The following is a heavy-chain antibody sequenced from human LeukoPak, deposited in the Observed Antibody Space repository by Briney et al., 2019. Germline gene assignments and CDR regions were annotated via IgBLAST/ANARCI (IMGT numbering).Heavy chain of an antibody. Sequence: ASVKVSCKASGGTFSNYAISWVRQAPGQGLEWMGWISAYNGNTNYAQKLQGRVTMTTDTSTSTAYMELRSLRSDDTAVYYCARDDSSSSDYWGQGTLVTVSS. CDR2: ISAYNGNT. D-gene: IGHD6-6*01. CDR3: ARDDSSSSDY. CDR1: GGTFSNYA. V-gene: IGHV1-18*01. J-gene: IGHJ4*02.